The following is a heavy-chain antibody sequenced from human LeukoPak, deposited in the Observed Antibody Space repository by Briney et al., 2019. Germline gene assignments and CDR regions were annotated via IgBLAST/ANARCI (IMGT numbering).Heavy chain of an antibody. V-gene: IGHV1-69*13. CDR2: IIPIFGTA. J-gene: IGHJ3*02. Sequence: ASVKVSCKASGGTFSSYAISWVRQAPGQGLEWMGGIIPIFGTANYAQKFQGRVTITADESTSTAYMELSSLRSEDTAVYYCARSKIWRARERVDAFDIWGQGTMVTVSS. CDR1: GGTFSSYA. D-gene: IGHD1-1*01. CDR3: ARSKIWRARERVDAFDI.